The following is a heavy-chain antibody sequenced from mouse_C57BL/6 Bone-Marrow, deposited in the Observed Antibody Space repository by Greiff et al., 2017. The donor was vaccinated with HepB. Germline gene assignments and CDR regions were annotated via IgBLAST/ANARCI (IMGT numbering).Heavy chain of an antibody. V-gene: IGHV5-9*01. CDR3: ARLGLRAWFAY. CDR1: GFTFSSYT. D-gene: IGHD2-4*01. CDR2: ISGGGGNT. Sequence: DVMLVESGGGLVKPGGSLKLSCAASGFTFSSYTMSWVRQTPEKRLEWVATISGGGGNTYYPDSVKGRFTISRDNAKNTLYLQMSSLRSEDTALYYCARLGLRAWFAYWGQGTLVTVSA. J-gene: IGHJ3*01.